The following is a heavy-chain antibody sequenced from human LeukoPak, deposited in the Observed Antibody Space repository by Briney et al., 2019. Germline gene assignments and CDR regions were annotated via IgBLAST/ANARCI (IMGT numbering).Heavy chain of an antibody. Sequence: ASVKVSCKVSGYTLTELSMHWVRQAPGKGLEWMGGFDPEDGETIYAQKFQGRVTITASTSTSTGYMELSSLTSEDTAVYYCARYRSAAYYFEYWGQGTLVTVSS. V-gene: IGHV1-24*01. CDR1: GYTLTELS. J-gene: IGHJ4*02. CDR2: FDPEDGET. D-gene: IGHD5-18*01. CDR3: ARYRSAAYYFEY.